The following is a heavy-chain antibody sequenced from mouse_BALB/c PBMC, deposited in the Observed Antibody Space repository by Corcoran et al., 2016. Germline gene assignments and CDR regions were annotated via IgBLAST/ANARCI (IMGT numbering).Heavy chain of an antibody. Sequence: QIQLVQSGPELKKPGETVRISCKASGYTFTTAGMQWVQKMPGKGLKWIGWINTHSGVPKYAEDFKGRFAFSLETSASTAYLQISNLKNEDTATYFCAREFYGNLDYWGQGTTLTVSS. CDR3: AREFYGNLDY. CDR1: GYTFTTAG. D-gene: IGHD2-1*01. J-gene: IGHJ2*01. V-gene: IGHV9-4*02. CDR2: INTHSGVP.